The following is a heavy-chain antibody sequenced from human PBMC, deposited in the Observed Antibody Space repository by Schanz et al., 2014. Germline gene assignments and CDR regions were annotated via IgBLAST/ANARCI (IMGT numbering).Heavy chain of an antibody. J-gene: IGHJ4*02. V-gene: IGHV3-64D*06. CDR1: GFTFSIYA. Sequence: EVQLVESGGGLVQPGGSLRLSCSASGFTFSIYAMHWVRQAPGKGLEYVSAISHDGYSTYYADSVKGRFTISRDNSKNALYLQMSSRAAEDTAVDFCVKDYRGQGTLVTVSS. CDR2: ISHDGYST. D-gene: IGHD3-10*01. CDR3: VKDY.